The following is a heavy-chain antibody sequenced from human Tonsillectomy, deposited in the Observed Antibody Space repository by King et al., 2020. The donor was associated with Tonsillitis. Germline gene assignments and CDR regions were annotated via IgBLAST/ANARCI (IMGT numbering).Heavy chain of an antibody. CDR3: ARDGYKY. D-gene: IGHD5-24*01. CDR2: IYHRGRT. Sequence: QVQLQESGPGLVKPSETLSLTCAVSGDFISSGYYWAWIRQPPGKGLEWIGSIYHRGRTYYTPSLKSRVTISVDTSKNQFSLKLTSVTAADTAVYYCARDGYKYWGQGTLVTVFS. J-gene: IGHJ4*02. V-gene: IGHV4-38-2*02. CDR1: GDFISSGYY.